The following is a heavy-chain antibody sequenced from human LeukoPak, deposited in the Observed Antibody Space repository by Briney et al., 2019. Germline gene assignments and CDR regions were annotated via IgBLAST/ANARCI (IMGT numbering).Heavy chain of an antibody. Sequence: GASVKVSCKASGYTFTSYGTNWVRQAPGQGLEWMGWISAYNGNTNYAQKLQGRVTMTTDTSTSTAYMELRSLRSDDTAVHYCARMIAAVYYYMDVWGKGTTVTVSS. CDR3: ARMIAAVYYYMDV. V-gene: IGHV1-18*01. CDR1: GYTFTSYG. J-gene: IGHJ6*03. D-gene: IGHD6-13*01. CDR2: ISAYNGNT.